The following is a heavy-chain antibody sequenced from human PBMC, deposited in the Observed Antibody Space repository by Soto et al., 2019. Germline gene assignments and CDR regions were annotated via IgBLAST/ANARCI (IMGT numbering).Heavy chain of an antibody. Sequence: SETLSLTCTVSGGSISSSSYYWGWIRQPPGKGLEWIGSIYYSGSTYYNQSLKSRVTISVDTSKNQFSLKLSSVTAADTAVYFCARHTLEDIVVVVAAIDYWGQGTLVTVSS. D-gene: IGHD2-15*01. CDR2: IYYSGST. CDR1: GGSISSSSYY. V-gene: IGHV4-39*01. J-gene: IGHJ4*02. CDR3: ARHTLEDIVVVVAAIDY.